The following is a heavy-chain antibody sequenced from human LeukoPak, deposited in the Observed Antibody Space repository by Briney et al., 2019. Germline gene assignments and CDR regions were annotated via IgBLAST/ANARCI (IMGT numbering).Heavy chain of an antibody. CDR1: GFDFSTYS. V-gene: IGHV3-48*04. CDR3: ARVRRSGWTVDY. CDR2: ISSSSSNI. Sequence: GGSLRLSCAASGFDFSTYSIDWVRQAPGKGLEWVSYISSSSSNIYHADSVKGRFAISRDNAKNSLHLQMNSLRAGDTAVYYCARVRRSGWTVDYWGQGTLVTVSS. D-gene: IGHD6-19*01. J-gene: IGHJ4*02.